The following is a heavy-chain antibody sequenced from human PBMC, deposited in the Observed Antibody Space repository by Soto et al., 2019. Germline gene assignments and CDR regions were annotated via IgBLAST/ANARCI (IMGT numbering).Heavy chain of an antibody. V-gene: IGHV3-13*01. Sequence: PGGSLRLSCAASGFTFSSYDMHWVRQATGKGLEWVSAIGTAGGTYYPGSVKGRFTISRENAKNSLYLQMNSLRAGDTAVYYCARGLSPYGDYDYWGQGTLVTVSS. CDR3: ARGLSPYGDYDY. J-gene: IGHJ4*02. CDR2: IGTAGGT. D-gene: IGHD4-17*01. CDR1: GFTFSSYD.